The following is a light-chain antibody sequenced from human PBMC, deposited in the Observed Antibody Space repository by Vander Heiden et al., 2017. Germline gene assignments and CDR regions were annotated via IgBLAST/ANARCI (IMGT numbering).Light chain of an antibody. CDR1: SSDVGNYNL. J-gene: IGLJ2*01. CDR3: CSRSAGSTTLV. V-gene: IGLV2-23*02. Sequence: QSALTQPASVSGSPGQSITISCTGTSSDVGNYNLVSWYQQYPDKAPKLMIYEVTERPSGVSNRFPGSKSGNTASLTISGLQAEDEADYYCCSRSAGSTTLVFGGGTKLTVL. CDR2: EVT.